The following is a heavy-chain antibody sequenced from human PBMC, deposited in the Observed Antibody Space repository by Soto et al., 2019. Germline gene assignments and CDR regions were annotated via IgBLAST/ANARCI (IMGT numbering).Heavy chain of an antibody. V-gene: IGHV3-30-3*01. CDR3: ARDFIDVVLVPAAISPDYYYGMDV. CDR1: GFTFSSYA. J-gene: IGHJ6*02. CDR2: ISYDGSNK. Sequence: GGSLRLSCAASGFTFSSYAMHWVRQAPGKGLEWVAVISYDGSNKYYADSVKGRFTISGDNSKNTLYLQMNSLRAEDTAVYYCARDFIDVVLVPAAISPDYYYGMDVWGQGTTVTVSS. D-gene: IGHD2-2*01.